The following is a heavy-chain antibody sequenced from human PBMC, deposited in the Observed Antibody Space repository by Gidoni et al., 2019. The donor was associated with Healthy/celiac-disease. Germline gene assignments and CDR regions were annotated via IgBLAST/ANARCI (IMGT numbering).Heavy chain of an antibody. CDR1: GFTFISYA. CDR2: ISGSGGST. J-gene: IGHJ4*02. Sequence: FQLLDSGGCLVHPGVSLRLSCSASGFTFISYAISWVRQAPGKGLEGVSAISGSGGSTYYAESVKGRFTISRDNSKNTLYLQMNRLRAEDTAVYYCAKRIGSAYYDSSGYYYGLDYWGQGTLVTVSS. D-gene: IGHD3-22*01. V-gene: IGHV3-23*01. CDR3: AKRIGSAYYDSSGYYYGLDY.